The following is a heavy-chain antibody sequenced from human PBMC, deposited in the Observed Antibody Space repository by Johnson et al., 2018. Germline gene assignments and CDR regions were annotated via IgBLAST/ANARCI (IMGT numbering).Heavy chain of an antibody. V-gene: IGHV3-23*04. Sequence: VQLVQAGGGLVEPGGSLRLSCAASGFTFSSDAMSWVRQAPGKGLEWVSAISGSGGSNDEADSGKGRFTISRDNSKNTLYLQMRGLRAEDTAVYFCANWDRRYDAFDIWGQGTMVTVSS. J-gene: IGHJ3*02. D-gene: IGHD1-26*01. CDR2: ISGSGGSN. CDR1: GFTFSSDA. CDR3: ANWDRRYDAFDI.